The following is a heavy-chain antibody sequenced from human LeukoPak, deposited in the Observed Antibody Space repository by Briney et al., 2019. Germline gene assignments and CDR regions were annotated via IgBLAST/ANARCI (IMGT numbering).Heavy chain of an antibody. D-gene: IGHD1-26*01. CDR1: GGTFSSYA. J-gene: IGHJ5*02. CDR3: ASVVLELPWFDP. V-gene: IGHV1-69*01. CDR2: IIPIFGTV. Sequence: SSVKVSCKASGGTFSSYAISWVRQAPGQGLEWMGGIIPIFGTVNHAQKFQGRVTITAYESTSTAYMELSSLRSEDTAVYYCASVVLELPWFDPWGQGTLVTVSS.